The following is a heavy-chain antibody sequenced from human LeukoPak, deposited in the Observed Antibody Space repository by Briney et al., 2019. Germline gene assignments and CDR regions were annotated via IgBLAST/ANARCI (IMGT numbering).Heavy chain of an antibody. D-gene: IGHD3-10*01. CDR3: ARGTTMVRGVNGYYMDV. CDR1: GGSFSGYY. CDR2: INHSGST. J-gene: IGHJ6*03. V-gene: IGHV4-34*01. Sequence: SETLSLTCAVYGGSFSGYYWSWIRQPPGKGLEWIGEINHSGSTNHNPSLKSRVTISVDTSKNQFSLKLSSVTAADTAVYYCARGTTMVRGVNGYYMDVWGKGTTVTVSS.